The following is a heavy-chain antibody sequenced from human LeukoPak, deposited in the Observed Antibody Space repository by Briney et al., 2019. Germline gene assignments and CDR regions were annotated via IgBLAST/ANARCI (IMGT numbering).Heavy chain of an antibody. Sequence: SETLSLTCAVYGGSFSGYYWSWIRQPPGKELEWIGYIYYSGSTNYNPSLKSRVTISVDTSKNQFSLKLSSVTAADTAVYYCARLRRSTYYDFWSGYYLDYWGQGTLVTVSS. V-gene: IGHV4-59*08. D-gene: IGHD3-3*01. CDR3: ARLRRSTYYDFWSGYYLDY. J-gene: IGHJ4*02. CDR1: GGSFSGYY. CDR2: IYYSGST.